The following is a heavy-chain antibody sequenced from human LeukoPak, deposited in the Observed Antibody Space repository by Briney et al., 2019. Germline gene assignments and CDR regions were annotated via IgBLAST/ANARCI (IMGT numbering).Heavy chain of an antibody. J-gene: IGHJ4*02. Sequence: SETLSLTCAVSGYSISSGYYWAWIRQPPGKGLEWIGSIYYSGSIYYNPSLKSRVTISVDTSKNQFSLKLSSVTAADTAVYYCARAKRYYYENWGQGTLVTVSS. CDR3: ARAKRYYYEN. D-gene: IGHD2-15*01. CDR2: IYYSGSI. CDR1: GYSISSGYY. V-gene: IGHV4-38-2*01.